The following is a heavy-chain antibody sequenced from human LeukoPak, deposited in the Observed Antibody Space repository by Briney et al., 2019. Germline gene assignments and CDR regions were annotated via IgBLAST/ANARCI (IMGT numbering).Heavy chain of an antibody. Sequence: ASETLSLTCAVYGGSFSGYYWSWIRQPPGKGLEWIGEINHSGSTNYNPSLKSRVTISVDTSKNQFSLKLSSVTAADTAVYYCARGTAARAGSSWGQGTLVTVSS. V-gene: IGHV4-34*01. CDR2: INHSGST. J-gene: IGHJ5*02. D-gene: IGHD6-6*01. CDR1: GGSFSGYY. CDR3: ARGTAARAGSS.